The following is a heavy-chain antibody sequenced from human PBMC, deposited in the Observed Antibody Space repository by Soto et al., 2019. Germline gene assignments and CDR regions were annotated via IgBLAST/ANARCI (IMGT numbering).Heavy chain of an antibody. CDR2: ISGGGDRT. CDR1: GFPFNTHG. J-gene: IGHJ4*02. Sequence: XESLRLSCGASGFPFNTHGMAWVRQAPGKGLEWVSGISGGGDRTQYANGVKGRFTISRDNSKNTVDLQMTSLRAEDTATYYCAKTATYDYVWGDYRYFFDHWGQGTVVTVSS. V-gene: IGHV3-23*01. CDR3: AKTATYDYVWGDYRYFFDH. D-gene: IGHD3-16*02.